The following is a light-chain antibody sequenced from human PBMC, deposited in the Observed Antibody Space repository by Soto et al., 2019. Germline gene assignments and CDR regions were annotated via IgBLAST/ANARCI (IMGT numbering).Light chain of an antibody. V-gene: IGLV2-23*01. CDR1: SSDVGNYNL. CDR2: EGS. CDR3: CSYAGGSTYV. Sequence: QSALAQPASVSASPGQSITISCTGTSSDVGNYNLVSWYQQHPGKAPKLIIYEGSKRPSGVSWRFSGSKSGNTASLTISGLQAEDEADYYCCSYAGGSTYVFGTGTKVTVL. J-gene: IGLJ1*01.